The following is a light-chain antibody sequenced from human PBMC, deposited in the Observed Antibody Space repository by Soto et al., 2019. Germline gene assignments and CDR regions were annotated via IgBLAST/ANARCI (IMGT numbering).Light chain of an antibody. Sequence: QSVLTQPPSASGSPGQSVTISCSGTSSDVGGYNYVSWYQQHPGKAPKLMIYEVSKRPSGVPDRFSGSKSGTTASLTVSGLQAEDEADYYCSSFTSTSTFVFGTGTKVTVL. CDR1: SSDVGGYNY. CDR3: SSFTSTSTFV. CDR2: EVS. V-gene: IGLV2-8*01. J-gene: IGLJ1*01.